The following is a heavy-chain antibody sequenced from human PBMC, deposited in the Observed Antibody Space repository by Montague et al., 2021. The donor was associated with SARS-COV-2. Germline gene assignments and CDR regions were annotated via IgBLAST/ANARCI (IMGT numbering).Heavy chain of an antibody. J-gene: IGHJ4*02. CDR1: GFTLRSYG. D-gene: IGHD1-14*01. Sequence: SLRLSCAVSGFTLRSYGMTWVRQAPGKGLEWVSAISGSGSSTYYPGSVKGRFTISRDRSRNTLYLQMNSLRVEDTAVYYCASRPGEPYYYDYWGPGALVTVSS. CDR3: ASRPGEPYYYDY. CDR2: ISGSGSST. V-gene: IGHV3-23*01.